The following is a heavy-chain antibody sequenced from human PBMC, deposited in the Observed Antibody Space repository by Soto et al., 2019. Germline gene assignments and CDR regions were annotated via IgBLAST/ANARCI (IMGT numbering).Heavy chain of an antibody. J-gene: IGHJ4*02. CDR2: FVPLVGTA. CDR1: GGTFSSYS. CDR3: ASGSTYSGEFEF. Sequence: QVQLVQSGAEVKKPGSSVKVSCKASGGTFSSYSITWVRQAPGQGLEWMGGFVPLVGTANYAQKFQGRLTITAGESASTAYMDLSRLRSDDTAIYYCASGSTYSGEFEFWGQGSLVTVSS. D-gene: IGHD1-26*01. V-gene: IGHV1-69*01.